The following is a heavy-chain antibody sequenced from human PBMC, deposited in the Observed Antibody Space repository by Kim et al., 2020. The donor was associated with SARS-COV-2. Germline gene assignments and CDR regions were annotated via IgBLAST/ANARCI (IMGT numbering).Heavy chain of an antibody. V-gene: IGHV3-13*01. CDR3: ARGYDYYYGMDV. J-gene: IGHJ6*02. Sequence: YYPGSVKGRFTISRENAKNSLYLQMNSLRAGDTAVYYCARGYDYYYGMDVWGQGTTVTVSS.